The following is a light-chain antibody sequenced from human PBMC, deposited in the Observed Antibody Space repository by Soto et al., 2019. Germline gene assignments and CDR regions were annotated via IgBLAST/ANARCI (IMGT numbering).Light chain of an antibody. CDR1: QSVSNF. CDR3: QQRSNWPWT. V-gene: IGKV3-11*01. CDR2: DAS. J-gene: IGKJ1*01. Sequence: EIVLTQSPATLTLSPGERATLSCRASQSVSNFLAWYQQKPGQAPRLLISDASNRATGIPGRFSGSGSGTDFSLTISSLEPEHFAVYYCQQRSNWPWTFGQGTTVEIK.